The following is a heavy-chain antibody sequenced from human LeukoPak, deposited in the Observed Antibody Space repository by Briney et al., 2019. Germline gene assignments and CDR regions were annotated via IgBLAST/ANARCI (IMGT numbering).Heavy chain of an antibody. V-gene: IGHV4-4*07. D-gene: IGHD3-10*01. CDR2: IYSSGST. CDR1: GGSISSYY. J-gene: IGHJ5*02. CDR3: ARGSDMVRGRRFDP. Sequence: SETLSLTCTVSGGSISSYYWSWIRQPAGKGLEWIGRIYSSGSTNYNPSLKSRVTMSVDTSKNQFSLRLSSVTAADTAVYYCARGSDMVRGRRFDPWGQGTLVTVSS.